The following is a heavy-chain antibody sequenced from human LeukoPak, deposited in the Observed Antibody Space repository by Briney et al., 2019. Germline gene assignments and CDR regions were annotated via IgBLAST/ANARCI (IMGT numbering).Heavy chain of an antibody. CDR3: ASQNYYDSSGYYSIFDY. CDR2: IYYSGST. V-gene: IGHV4-39*07. J-gene: IGHJ4*02. D-gene: IGHD3-22*01. Sequence: SETLSLTCTVTGASISISSYYWGWIRQPPGKGLEWIGSIYYSGSTNYNPSLKSRVTISVDTSKNQFSLKLSSVTAADTAVYYCASQNYYDSSGYYSIFDYWGQGTLVTVSS. CDR1: GASISISSYY.